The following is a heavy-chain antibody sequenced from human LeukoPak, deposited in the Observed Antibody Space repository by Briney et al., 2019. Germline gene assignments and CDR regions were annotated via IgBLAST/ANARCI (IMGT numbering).Heavy chain of an antibody. J-gene: IGHJ6*02. CDR1: GFSLSTSGMC. V-gene: IGHV2-70*11. Sequence: ESGPALVKPTQTLTLTCTFSGFSLSTSGMCVSWIRQPPGKALEWLARIDWDDDKYYSTSLKTRLTISKDTSKNQVVLTMTNMDPVDTATYYCARIAIAAAGPYYYYGMDVWGQGTTVTVSS. CDR2: IDWDDDK. D-gene: IGHD6-13*01. CDR3: ARIAIAAAGPYYYYGMDV.